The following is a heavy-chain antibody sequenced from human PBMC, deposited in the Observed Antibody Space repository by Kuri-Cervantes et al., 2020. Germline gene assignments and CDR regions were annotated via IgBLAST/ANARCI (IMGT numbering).Heavy chain of an antibody. Sequence: GESLKISCAASGFTFSSYSMNWVRQAPGKGLEWVAYIRFSSSNIYYADSVKGRFTISRDNAKNSVSLQMDSLRAEDTAVYYCARRRGGSQYYYYYMDVWGKGTTVTVSS. CDR2: IRFSSSNI. CDR1: GFTFSSYS. CDR3: ARRRGGSQYYYYYMDV. D-gene: IGHD3-10*01. V-gene: IGHV3-48*04. J-gene: IGHJ6*03.